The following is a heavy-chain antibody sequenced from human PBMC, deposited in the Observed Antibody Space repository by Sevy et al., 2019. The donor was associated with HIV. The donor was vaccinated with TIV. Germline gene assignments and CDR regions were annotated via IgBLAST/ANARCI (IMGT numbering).Heavy chain of an antibody. V-gene: IGHV3-30*02. Sequence: GGSLRLSCAASGFTFSSYGMHWVRQAPGKGLEWVAFIRYDGSNKYYADSVKGRFTISRDNSKNTLYLQMNSLIAEDMAVYYCAKDRRIAVAGTRGFFDYWGQGTLVTVSS. CDR1: GFTFSSYG. CDR3: AKDRRIAVAGTRGFFDY. CDR2: IRYDGSNK. J-gene: IGHJ4*02. D-gene: IGHD6-19*01.